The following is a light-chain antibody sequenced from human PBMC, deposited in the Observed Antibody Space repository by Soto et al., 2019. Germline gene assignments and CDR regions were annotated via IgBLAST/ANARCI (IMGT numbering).Light chain of an antibody. CDR3: SSHTTSNTRV. CDR1: SSDVGAYDF. CDR2: EVR. Sequence: QSALTKPASVSGSPGQSIAISCNGASSDVGAYDFVSWYQQHPDKAPNLLIYEVRNRPSGVSDRFSGSKAVNTATPTISALHAEDEADDYCSSHTTSNTRVFGSGTKLTVL. V-gene: IGLV2-14*03. J-gene: IGLJ1*01.